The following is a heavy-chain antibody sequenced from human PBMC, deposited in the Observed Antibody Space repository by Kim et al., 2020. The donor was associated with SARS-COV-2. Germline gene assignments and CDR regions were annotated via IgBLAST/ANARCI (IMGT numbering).Heavy chain of an antibody. V-gene: IGHV3-66*02. CDR1: GFTVSSNY. CDR2: IYSGGST. D-gene: IGHD3-16*01. CDR3: ARGGLSSLYYYYGMDV. Sequence: GGSLRLSCAASGFTVSSNYMSWVRQAPGKGLEWVSVIYSGGSTYYADSVKGRFTISRDNSKNTLYLQMNSLRAEDTAVYYCARGGLSSLYYYYGMDVWGQGTTVTVSS. J-gene: IGHJ6*02.